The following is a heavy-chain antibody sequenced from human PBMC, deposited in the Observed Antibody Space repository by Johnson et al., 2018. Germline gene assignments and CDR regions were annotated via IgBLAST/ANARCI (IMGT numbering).Heavy chain of an antibody. CDR1: GGTFSSYA. CDR3: ARDGQAFDI. V-gene: IGHV1-69*06. J-gene: IGHJ3*02. CDR2: IIPMFDTT. Sequence: QVQLVESGAEVTKPGSSVKVSCKASGGTFSSYALHWVRQAPGQGLAWMGGIIPMFDTTKYAKTFQGRVTFTADKSSTTAYMELSGRTSEDPAIDYCARDGQAFDIWGQGTMVTVSA.